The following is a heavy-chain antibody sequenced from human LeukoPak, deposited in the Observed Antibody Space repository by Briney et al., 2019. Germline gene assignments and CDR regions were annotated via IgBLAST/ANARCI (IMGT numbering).Heavy chain of an antibody. V-gene: IGHV4-61*01. CDR3: ATEAECSGGSCYSYGWFDP. CDR1: GDSVSSGSNK. J-gene: IGHJ5*02. CDR2: ISYSGSA. Sequence: KPSETLSLTCTVSGDSVSSGSNKWSWIRQPPGKGLEWIGDISYSGSASYNSSHRSRVTISVDTSTNQFSLTLGSVTAADTAVYYCATEAECSGGSCYSYGWFDPWGQGTQVIVSS. D-gene: IGHD2-15*01.